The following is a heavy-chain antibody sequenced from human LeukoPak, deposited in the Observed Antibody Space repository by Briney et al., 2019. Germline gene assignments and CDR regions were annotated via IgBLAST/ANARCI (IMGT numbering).Heavy chain of an antibody. Sequence: GGSLRLSCAASGFTFRSYGMHWVRQAPGKGLEWVALVWYDGRNAYYSESVKGRFTISRDNSKNTLYLQMNSLSGKDTAVYYCARELRCGGDCQKYFYGMDVWGQGTTVTVSS. D-gene: IGHD2-21*02. V-gene: IGHV3-33*01. CDR1: GFTFRSYG. J-gene: IGHJ6*02. CDR3: ARELRCGGDCQKYFYGMDV. CDR2: VWYDGRNA.